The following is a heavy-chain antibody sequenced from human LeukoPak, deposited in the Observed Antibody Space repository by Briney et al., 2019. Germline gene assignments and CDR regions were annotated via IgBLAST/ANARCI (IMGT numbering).Heavy chain of an antibody. Sequence: LSGGSLRLSCAASGFTFSSYEMNRVRQAPGKGLEWVSYISSSGSTIYYADSVKGRFTISRDNAKNSLYLQMNSLRAEDTAVYYCARRQGYGTAPYDYWGQGTLVTVSS. V-gene: IGHV3-48*03. J-gene: IGHJ4*02. D-gene: IGHD5-12*01. CDR3: ARRQGYGTAPYDY. CDR1: GFTFSSYE. CDR2: ISSSGSTI.